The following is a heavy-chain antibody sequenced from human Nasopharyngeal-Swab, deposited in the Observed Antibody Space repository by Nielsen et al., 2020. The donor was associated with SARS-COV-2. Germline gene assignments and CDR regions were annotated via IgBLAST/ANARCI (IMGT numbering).Heavy chain of an antibody. J-gene: IGHJ5*02. CDR1: GGSISSSSYY. D-gene: IGHD3-3*01. V-gene: IGHV4-39*01. CDR2: IYYSGST. CDR3: ARYYDFWSGYFNWFDP. Sequence: SETLSLTCTVSGGSISSSSYYWGWIRQPPGKGLEWIGSIYYSGSTYYNPSLKSRVTISVDTSKNQFSLKLSSVTAADTAVYYCARYYDFWSGYFNWFDPWGQGTLVTVPS.